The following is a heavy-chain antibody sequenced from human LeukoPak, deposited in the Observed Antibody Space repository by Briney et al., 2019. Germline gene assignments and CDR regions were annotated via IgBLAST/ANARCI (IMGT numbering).Heavy chain of an antibody. Sequence: PSETLSLTCTVSGASISSYYWSWIRQPPGKGLEWIVYIYYRGSTNYNPSLKSRVTISVDTSKNQFSLKLSSVTAADTAVYYCASGPYPAAGTDHQFDYWGQGTLVTVSS. J-gene: IGHJ4*02. D-gene: IGHD6-13*01. CDR1: GASISSYY. CDR3: ASGPYPAAGTDHQFDY. V-gene: IGHV4-59*01. CDR2: IYYRGST.